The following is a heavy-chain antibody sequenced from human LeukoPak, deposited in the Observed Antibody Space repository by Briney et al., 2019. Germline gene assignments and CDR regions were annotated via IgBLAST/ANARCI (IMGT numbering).Heavy chain of an antibody. Sequence: GGSLRLSCAASGFTFTSYNMNWVRQAPGKGLEWVSSITSSSSYIYYADSVKGRFTISRDNAKNSLYLQMNSLRAEDTAVYYCARAYSSSSSYWGQGTLVTVSS. V-gene: IGHV3-21*01. D-gene: IGHD6-6*01. J-gene: IGHJ4*02. CDR1: GFTFTSYN. CDR2: ITSSSSYI. CDR3: ARAYSSSSSY.